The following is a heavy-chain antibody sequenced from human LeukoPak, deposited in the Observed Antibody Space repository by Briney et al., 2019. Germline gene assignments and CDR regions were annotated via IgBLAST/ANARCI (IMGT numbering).Heavy chain of an antibody. CDR3: AKQGGYYAPFDY. CDR1: GFTFSRNS. Sequence: PGGSLRLSCAASGFTFSRNSMNWVRQAPGKGLEWVSSISTSSIYIYYADSVKGRFTISRDNSKNTLYLQMNSLRAEDTAVYYCAKQGGYYAPFDYWGQGTLVTVSS. J-gene: IGHJ4*02. D-gene: IGHD3-22*01. V-gene: IGHV3-21*01. CDR2: ISTSSIYI.